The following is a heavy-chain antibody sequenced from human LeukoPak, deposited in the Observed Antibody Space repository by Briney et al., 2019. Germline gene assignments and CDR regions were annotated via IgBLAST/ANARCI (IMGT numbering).Heavy chain of an antibody. J-gene: IGHJ4*02. V-gene: IGHV3-43D*03. CDR2: ISWDGHRT. CDR3: AKDIGTHSYYLHS. CDR1: GFTFDDYA. Sequence: GGSLRLSCAAPGFTFDDYAMHWVRQCPGKGLEWVSLISWDGHRTHYADSVKGRFTSSRDNSKNSLYLQMNSLRTEDTTLYYCAKDIGTHSYYLHSGGQGTLVTVSS. D-gene: IGHD1-1*01.